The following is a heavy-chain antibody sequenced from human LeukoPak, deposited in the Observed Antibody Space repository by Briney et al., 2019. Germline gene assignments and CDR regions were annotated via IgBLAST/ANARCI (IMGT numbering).Heavy chain of an antibody. D-gene: IGHD4-11*01. CDR1: GFTFNIYS. V-gene: IGHV3-21*01. CDR3: ARVSLNDYTYYYYYGMDV. CDR2: ISSSSSYI. Sequence: GGSLRLSCAASGFTFNIYSMNWVCQAPGKGLEWVSSISSSSSYIYYADSVKGRFTISRDNAKNSLYLQMNSLRAEDTAVYYCARVSLNDYTYYYYYGMDVWGQGTTVTVSS. J-gene: IGHJ6*02.